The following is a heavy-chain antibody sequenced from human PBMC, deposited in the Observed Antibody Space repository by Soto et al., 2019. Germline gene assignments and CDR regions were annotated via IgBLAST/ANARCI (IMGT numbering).Heavy chain of an antibody. CDR2: INPNSGGT. V-gene: IGHV1-2*02. J-gene: IGHJ5*02. CDR3: ARDRPYSSGWYGTRDTNWFDP. CDR1: GYTFTGYY. Sequence: GASVKVSCKASGYTFTGYYMHWVRQAPGQGXEWMGWINPNSGGTNYAQKFQGRVTMTRDTSISTAYMELSRLRSDDTAVYYCARDRPYSSGWYGTRDTNWFDPWGQGTLVTVSS. D-gene: IGHD6-19*01.